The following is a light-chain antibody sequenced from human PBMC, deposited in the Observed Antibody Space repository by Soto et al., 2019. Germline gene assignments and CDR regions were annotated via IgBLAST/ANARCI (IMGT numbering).Light chain of an antibody. J-gene: IGKJ2*01. V-gene: IGKV3-15*01. CDR3: QHHFNWPPFA. CDR2: HAS. Sequence: IVMTQSPATLSVSPGERATLSCRASQSVGSSLAWYQQKPGQAPRLLIYHASTRTTAVPARFSGSGSGTEFTLTISSLQSEDFADYYCQHHFNWPPFAFGPGTKLEI. CDR1: QSVGSS.